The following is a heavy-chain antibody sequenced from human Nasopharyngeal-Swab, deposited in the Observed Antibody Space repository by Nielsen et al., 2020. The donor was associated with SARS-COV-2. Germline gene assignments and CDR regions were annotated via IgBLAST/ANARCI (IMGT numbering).Heavy chain of an antibody. V-gene: IGHV4-61*01. CDR1: GGSVSSGSYY. CDR3: ARLGMSVAGTGFDY. Sequence: SETLSLTCTVSGGSVSSGSYYWSWIRQPPGKGLEWIGYIYYSGSTNYNPSLKSRVTISVDTSKNQFSLKLSSVTAADTAVYYCARLGMSVAGTGFDYWGQGTLVTASS. CDR2: IYYSGST. J-gene: IGHJ4*02. D-gene: IGHD6-19*01.